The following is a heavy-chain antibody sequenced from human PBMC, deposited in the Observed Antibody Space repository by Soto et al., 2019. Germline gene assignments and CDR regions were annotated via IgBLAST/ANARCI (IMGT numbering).Heavy chain of an antibody. CDR2: FDPEDGET. Sequence: ASVKVSCKVSGYTLTELSMHWVRQAPGKGLEWMGGFDPEDGETIYAQKFQGRVTMTEDTSTDTAYMELSSLRSEDTAVYYCATESSPHEPKLGRGYYYYYMDVWGKGTTVTVSS. J-gene: IGHJ6*03. V-gene: IGHV1-24*01. D-gene: IGHD7-27*01. CDR3: ATESSPHEPKLGRGYYYYYMDV. CDR1: GYTLTELS.